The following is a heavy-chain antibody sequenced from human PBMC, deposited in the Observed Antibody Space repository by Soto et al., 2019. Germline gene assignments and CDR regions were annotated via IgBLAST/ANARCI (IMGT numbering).Heavy chain of an antibody. Sequence: GASVKVSCKASGYSFSTHAVHWVRQAPGQGLEWVGWIYSVNDHTIYSEKFQGRVTITSDTSATTAYMELSSLTSEDTAIYYCARNILGGTTDYWGQGTLVTVSS. D-gene: IGHD1-7*01. J-gene: IGHJ4*02. V-gene: IGHV1-3*01. CDR2: IYSVNDHT. CDR3: ARNILGGTTDY. CDR1: GYSFSTHA.